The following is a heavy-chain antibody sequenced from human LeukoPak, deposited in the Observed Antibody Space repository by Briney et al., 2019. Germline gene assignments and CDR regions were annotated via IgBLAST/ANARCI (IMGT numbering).Heavy chain of an antibody. Sequence: KPSETLSLTCTVSGGSISSGSYYWSWIRQPAGKGLEWIGRIYTSGSTNYNPSLKSRVTISVDTSKNQFSLKLGSVTAADTAVYYCASSGYWGQGTLVTVSS. J-gene: IGHJ4*02. CDR1: GGSISSGSYY. CDR2: IYTSGST. V-gene: IGHV4-61*02. CDR3: ASSGY. D-gene: IGHD3-10*01.